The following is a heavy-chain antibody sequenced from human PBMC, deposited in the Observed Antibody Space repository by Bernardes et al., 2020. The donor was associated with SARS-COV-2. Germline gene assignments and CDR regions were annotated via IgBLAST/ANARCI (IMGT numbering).Heavy chain of an antibody. V-gene: IGHV3-9*01. J-gene: IGHJ6*02. Sequence: GGSLRLSCAASGFTFDDYAMHWVRQAPGKGLEWVSGISWNSGSLGYADSVKGRFTISRDNAKNSLYLQMNSLRAEDTALYYCAKANWNSQYGMDVWGQGTTVTVSS. CDR3: AKANWNSQYGMDV. CDR1: GFTFDDYA. D-gene: IGHD1-7*01. CDR2: ISWNSGSL.